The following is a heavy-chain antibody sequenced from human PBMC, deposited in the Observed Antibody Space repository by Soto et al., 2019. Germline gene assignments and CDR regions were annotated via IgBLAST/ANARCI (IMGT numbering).Heavy chain of an antibody. CDR2: INSDGSSI. Sequence: EVQLVESGGGLVQPGGSLRLSCAASEFDLSNTWIHWVRQVPGKGLVWVSRINSDGSSITYADSVKGRFTISRDNAKNTLYLQMSSLRVEETAVYYCAKDWYYTIDYWGQGTAVTVSS. V-gene: IGHV3-74*01. J-gene: IGHJ4*02. D-gene: IGHD3-3*01. CDR3: AKDWYYTIDY. CDR1: EFDLSNTW.